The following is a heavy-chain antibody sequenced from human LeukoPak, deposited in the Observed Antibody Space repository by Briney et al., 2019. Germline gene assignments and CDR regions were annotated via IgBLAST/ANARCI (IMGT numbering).Heavy chain of an antibody. J-gene: IGHJ5*02. Sequence: PSETLSLTCTVSGGSISSSSYYWGWIRQPPGKGLEWIGSIYYSGSTYYNPSLKSRVTISVDTSKNQFSLKLSSVTAADTAVYYCARSGSEIRGPNWFDPWGQGTLVTVSS. CDR1: GGSISSSSYY. CDR3: ARSGSEIRGPNWFDP. D-gene: IGHD3-10*01. V-gene: IGHV4-39*07. CDR2: IYYSGST.